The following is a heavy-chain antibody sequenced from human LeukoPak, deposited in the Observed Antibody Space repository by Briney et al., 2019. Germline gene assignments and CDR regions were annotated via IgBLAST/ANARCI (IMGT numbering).Heavy chain of an antibody. D-gene: IGHD3-22*01. CDR3: AISETYDSSGYYYRN. CDR2: INPSGGST. J-gene: IGHJ4*02. V-gene: IGHV1-46*01. Sequence: VASMKVSCKASGYTFTSYYMHWVRQAPGQGLEWMGIINPSGGSTSYAQKFQGRVTMTRDMSTSTVYMELSSLRSEDTAVYYCAISETYDSSGYYYRNWGQGTLVTVSS. CDR1: GYTFTSYY.